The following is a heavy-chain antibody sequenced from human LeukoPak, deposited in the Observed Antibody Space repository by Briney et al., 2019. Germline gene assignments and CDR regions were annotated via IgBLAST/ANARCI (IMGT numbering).Heavy chain of an antibody. Sequence: PSETLSLTCAVYGGSFSGYYWSRIRQPPGKGLEWIGEINHSGSTNYNPSLKSRVTTSVDTSKNQFSLKLSSVTAADTAVHYCARIREDSSGYYYIDYWGQGTLVTVSS. CDR3: ARIREDSSGYYYIDY. D-gene: IGHD3-22*01. CDR1: GGSFSGYY. J-gene: IGHJ4*02. V-gene: IGHV4-34*01. CDR2: INHSGST.